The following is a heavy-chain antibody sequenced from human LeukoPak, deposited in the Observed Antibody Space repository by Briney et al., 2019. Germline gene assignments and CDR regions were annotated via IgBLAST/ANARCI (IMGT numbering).Heavy chain of an antibody. V-gene: IGHV3-66*01. CDR3: ARGPGWEVGATTAGYYFDS. D-gene: IGHD1-26*01. CDR1: GFTFNNYA. Sequence: GGSLRLSCAASGFTFNNYAMSWVRQAPGKGLEWVSVIYSGGSTYFADSVRGRFTISRDNSKNTLYLQMSSLRAEDTAVYYCARGPGWEVGATTAGYYFDSWGQGTLVTVSS. J-gene: IGHJ4*02. CDR2: IYSGGST.